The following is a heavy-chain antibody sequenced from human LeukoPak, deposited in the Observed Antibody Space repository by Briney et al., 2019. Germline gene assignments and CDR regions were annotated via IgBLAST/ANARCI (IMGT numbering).Heavy chain of an antibody. Sequence: ASVRVSCTASGGTFSSYAISWVRQAPGQGLEWMGRIIPILGIANYAQKFQGRVTITADKSTSTAYMELNSLRTEDSEVYYCARDRAGTLSWVEFDLWGLGTLVTVSS. CDR3: ARDRAGTLSWVEFDL. CDR2: IIPILGIA. CDR1: GGTFSSYA. J-gene: IGHJ5*02. D-gene: IGHD3-10*01. V-gene: IGHV1-69*04.